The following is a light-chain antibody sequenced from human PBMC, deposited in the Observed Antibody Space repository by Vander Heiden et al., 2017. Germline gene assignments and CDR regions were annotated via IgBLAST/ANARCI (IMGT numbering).Light chain of an antibody. CDR1: QSVSSN. Sequence: EIVMTQSPATLSVSPGERATLSCRAKQSVSSNLAWCQQRPGQAPRLLIYGASTRATGIPARFSGSGYGTEFTLTISSLQSEDFAVYYCQQYKDWPLITFGQRTRLEIK. CDR2: GAS. CDR3: QQYKDWPLIT. V-gene: IGKV3-15*01. J-gene: IGKJ5*01.